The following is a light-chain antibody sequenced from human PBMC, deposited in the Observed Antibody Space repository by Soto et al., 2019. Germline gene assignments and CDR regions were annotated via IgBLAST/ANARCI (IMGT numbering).Light chain of an antibody. CDR1: QSVGSK. V-gene: IGKV3-11*01. CDR3: QQRTNWAWT. CDR2: DAS. J-gene: IGKJ1*01. Sequence: ETVMTQSPATLSVSPGERATLSCRASQSVGSKVAWYQQKPGQAPRLLIYDASNRATGIPARFSASGSGTDFTLTISSLEPEDFAVYYCQQRTNWAWTFAQRTKVDIK.